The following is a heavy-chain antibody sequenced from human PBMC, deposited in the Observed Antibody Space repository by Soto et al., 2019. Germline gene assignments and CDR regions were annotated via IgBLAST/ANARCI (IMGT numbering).Heavy chain of an antibody. CDR1: GYRFISHW. V-gene: IGHV5-10-1*01. D-gene: IGHD3-22*01. CDR3: ARQIYDSDTGPNFQYYFDS. J-gene: IGHJ4*02. CDR2: IDPSDSYT. Sequence: GESLKISCKGSGYRFISHWISWVRQMPGKGLEWMGRIDPSDSYTNYSPSFQGHVTISADKSISTAYLQWSSLRASDTAMYYCARQIYDSDTGPNFQYYFDSWGQGTPVTVSS.